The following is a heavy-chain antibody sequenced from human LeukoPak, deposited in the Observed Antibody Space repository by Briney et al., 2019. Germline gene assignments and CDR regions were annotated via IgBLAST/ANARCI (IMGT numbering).Heavy chain of an antibody. CDR3: ARGRGYSYGFTAFDI. CDR1: GGSFSGYY. V-gene: IGHV4-34*01. J-gene: IGHJ3*02. Sequence: PSETLSLTCAVYGGSFSGYYWSWIRQPPGKGLEWIGETNHSGSTNYNPSLKSRVTISVDTSKNQFSLKLSSVTAADTAVYYCARGRGYSYGFTAFDIWGQGTMVTVSS. CDR2: TNHSGST. D-gene: IGHD5-18*01.